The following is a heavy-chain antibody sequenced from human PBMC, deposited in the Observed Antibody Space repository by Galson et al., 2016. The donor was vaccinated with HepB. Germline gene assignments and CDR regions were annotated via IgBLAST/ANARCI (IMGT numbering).Heavy chain of an antibody. V-gene: IGHV3-30*18. CDR2: ISYDGKSE. Sequence: SLRLSCAASGFTFSTYGMHWVRQAPGKGLEWVALISYDGKSESYADSVKGRVPFSRDNSKNTLYLQMHSLRGEDKAVYYCAKVLIAVAGYSGFDYWGQGTLVTVSS. CDR1: GFTFSTYG. J-gene: IGHJ4*02. D-gene: IGHD6-19*01. CDR3: AKVLIAVAGYSGFDY.